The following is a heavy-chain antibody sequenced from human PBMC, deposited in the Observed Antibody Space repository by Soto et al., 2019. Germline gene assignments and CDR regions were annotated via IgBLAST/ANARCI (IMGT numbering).Heavy chain of an antibody. Sequence: GGSLRLSCAASGFTFSGSTMHWVRQASGKGLEWVGRIRSKANSYATAYAASVKGRFTISRDDSKNTAYLQMNSLKTEDTAVYYCTRPTYSSSSERFYYYYGMDVWGQGTTVTVSS. CDR1: GFTFSGST. CDR2: IRSKANSYAT. J-gene: IGHJ6*02. D-gene: IGHD6-6*01. CDR3: TRPTYSSSSERFYYYYGMDV. V-gene: IGHV3-73*01.